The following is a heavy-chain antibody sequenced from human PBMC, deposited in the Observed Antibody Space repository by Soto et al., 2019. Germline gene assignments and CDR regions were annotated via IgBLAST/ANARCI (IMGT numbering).Heavy chain of an antibody. CDR3: AVRDREYRYGLNGFDP. CDR2: IHSSGST. Sequence: PSETLSLTCTVSGGSISGSRFHWGWIRQNPGKGLEWIGCIHSSGSTYYNPSLRSRVTISVDTSKTHYSLKLTSVTAADTAVFFCAVRDREYRYGLNGFDPWGQGTLVTVSS. D-gene: IGHD5-18*01. CDR1: GGSISGSRFH. V-gene: IGHV4-39*02. J-gene: IGHJ5*02.